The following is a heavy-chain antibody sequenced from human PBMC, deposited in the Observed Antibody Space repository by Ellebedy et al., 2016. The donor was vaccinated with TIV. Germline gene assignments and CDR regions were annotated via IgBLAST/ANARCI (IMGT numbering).Heavy chain of an antibody. J-gene: IGHJ4*02. CDR3: AGYSSAPPKGDY. CDR2: IYSDGST. Sequence: GESLKISCAASGFSVTSNYMNWVRRAPGKGLEWVSVIYSDGSTNYVDSVKGRFTISRDTSKNTLYLQMNNLRAKDTAVYYCAGYSSAPPKGDYWGQGTLVTVSS. CDR1: GFSVTSNY. D-gene: IGHD6-25*01. V-gene: IGHV3-53*01.